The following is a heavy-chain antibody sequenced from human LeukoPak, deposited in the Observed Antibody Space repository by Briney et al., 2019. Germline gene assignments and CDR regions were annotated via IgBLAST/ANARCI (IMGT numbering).Heavy chain of an antibody. CDR3: AKGAYDYIEMGYFDY. V-gene: IGHV3-23*01. D-gene: IGHD5-12*01. CDR2: IIASSGST. J-gene: IGHJ4*02. Sequence: GGSLRLSCAASGFSLSNSAMSWVRQAPGKGLEWVSLIIASSGSTFYADSVKGRFTISRDSSKNTLYLQMNSLRPEDTAVYYCAKGAYDYIEMGYFDYWGQGTLVTVSS. CDR1: GFSLSNSA.